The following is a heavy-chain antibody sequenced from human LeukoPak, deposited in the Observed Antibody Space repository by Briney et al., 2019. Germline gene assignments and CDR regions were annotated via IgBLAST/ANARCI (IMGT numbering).Heavy chain of an antibody. J-gene: IGHJ6*02. CDR1: GFTFSSYD. CDR2: ISSDGSNK. CDR3: AKEARDYGDYPHYYYYGMDV. V-gene: IGHV3-30*18. Sequence: HPGGALRLSCAGSGFTFSSYDMHWVRQAPGKGLEGVAIISSDGSNKYYADSVKGRFIISRDNSKNTLYLQMNSLTAEDTAVYYCAKEARDYGDYPHYYYYGMDVWGQGTTVTVSS. D-gene: IGHD4-17*01.